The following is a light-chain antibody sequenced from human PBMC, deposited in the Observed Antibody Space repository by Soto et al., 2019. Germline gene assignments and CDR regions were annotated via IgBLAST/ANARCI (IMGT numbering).Light chain of an antibody. CDR2: KAS. CDR1: QNIYTW. V-gene: IGKV1-5*03. J-gene: IGKJ1*01. Sequence: DYQVTQSPSTLSASFADRFTITCRASQNIYTWLAWYQQKPGIAPKLLIHKASTLESGVPSRFSGSGYGTEFTLTISGLQPEDSATYYCQQYERYSTFGQGTKVDIK. CDR3: QQYERYST.